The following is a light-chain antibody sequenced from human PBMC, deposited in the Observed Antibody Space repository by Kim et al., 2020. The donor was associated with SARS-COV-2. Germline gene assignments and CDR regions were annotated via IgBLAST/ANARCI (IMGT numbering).Light chain of an antibody. CDR3: QQYYSYPHT. J-gene: IGKJ2*01. Sequence: AIRITQSPSSLSASTGDRVTITCRASQGISSYLAWYQQKPGKAPKLLIYAASTLQSGVPSRFSGSGSGTDFTLTISCLQSEDFATYYCQQYYSYPHTFGQGNKLE. CDR1: QGISSY. V-gene: IGKV1-8*01. CDR2: AAS.